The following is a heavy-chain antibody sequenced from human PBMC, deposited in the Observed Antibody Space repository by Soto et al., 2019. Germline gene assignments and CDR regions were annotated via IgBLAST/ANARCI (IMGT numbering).Heavy chain of an antibody. Sequence: GESLKISCKGSGYSFTSYWIGWVRQMPGKGLEWMGIIYPGDSDTRYSPSFQGQVTISADKSISTAYLQWSSLKASDTAMYYCERPPYYDYVWGSYDAFDIWGQGTMVTVSS. CDR3: ERPPYYDYVWGSYDAFDI. CDR1: GYSFTSYW. CDR2: IYPGDSDT. V-gene: IGHV5-51*01. D-gene: IGHD3-16*01. J-gene: IGHJ3*02.